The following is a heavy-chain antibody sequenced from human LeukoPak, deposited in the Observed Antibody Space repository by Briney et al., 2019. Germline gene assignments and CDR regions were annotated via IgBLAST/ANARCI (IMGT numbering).Heavy chain of an antibody. V-gene: IGHV4-59*01. Sequence: PSETLSLTCTVSAGSISGFFWSWIRQPPGKGLEWIGYISYSGSTNYNPSLKSRVTISADTSKNQVSLKLSSMTAADTAVYYCARTYRYGSFPVYHFYMDVWGKGTTVTVSS. CDR2: ISYSGST. CDR3: ARTYRYGSFPVYHFYMDV. J-gene: IGHJ6*03. CDR1: AGSISGFF. D-gene: IGHD5-18*01.